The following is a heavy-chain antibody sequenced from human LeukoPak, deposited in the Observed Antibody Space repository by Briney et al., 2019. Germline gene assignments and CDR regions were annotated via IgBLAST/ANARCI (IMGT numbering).Heavy chain of an antibody. CDR1: Y. V-gene: IGHV4-34*01. Sequence: YXXWIRQPPGKGLEWIGEINHSGSTNYNPSLKSRVTISVDTSKNQFSLKLSSVTAADTAVYYCARVRRFSFYYYYGMDVWGQGTTVTVSS. J-gene: IGHJ6*02. CDR2: INHSGST. D-gene: IGHD3-3*01. CDR3: ARVRRFSFYYYYGMDV.